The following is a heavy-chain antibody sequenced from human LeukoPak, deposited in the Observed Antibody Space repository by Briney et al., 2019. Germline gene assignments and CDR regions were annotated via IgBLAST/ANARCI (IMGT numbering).Heavy chain of an antibody. Sequence: GESLKIFCKGSGYSFTSYWIGWVRQMPGKGLEWMGIIYPGYSDTRYSTSFQGQVTISADKSISTDYLQWSSLKASDTAMYYCARQRRYNWNYVNGETYYFDYWGQGTLVTVSS. CDR3: ARQRRYNWNYVNGETYYFDY. CDR1: GYSFTSYW. CDR2: IYPGYSDT. D-gene: IGHD1-7*01. J-gene: IGHJ4*02. V-gene: IGHV5-51*01.